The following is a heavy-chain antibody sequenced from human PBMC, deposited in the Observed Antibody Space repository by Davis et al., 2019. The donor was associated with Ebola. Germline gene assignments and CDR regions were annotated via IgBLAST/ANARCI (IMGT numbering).Heavy chain of an antibody. CDR1: GGSISSSSYY. D-gene: IGHD6-19*01. J-gene: IGHJ4*02. CDR3: ARQSLGPYSSGWYVYD. V-gene: IGHV4-39*01. CDR2: IYYSGST. Sequence: SETLSLTCTVSGGSISSSSYYWGWIRQPPGKGLEWIGSIYYSGSTYCNPSLKSRVTISVDTSKNQFSLKLSSVTAADTAVYYCARQSLGPYSSGWYVYDWGQGTLVTVSS.